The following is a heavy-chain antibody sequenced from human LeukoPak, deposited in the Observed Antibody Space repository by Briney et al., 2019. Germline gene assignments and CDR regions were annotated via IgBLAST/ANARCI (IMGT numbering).Heavy chain of an antibody. V-gene: IGHV1-3*01. D-gene: IGHD3-10*01. CDR2: INAGNGNT. CDR3: ARGSIGEAFDI. Sequence: ASVKVSCKASGYTFTSYAMYWVRQAPGQRLEWMGWINAGNGNTKYSQKFQGRVTITRDTSASTAYMELSSLRSEDTAVYYCARGSIGEAFDIWGQGTMVTVSS. J-gene: IGHJ3*02. CDR1: GYTFTSYA.